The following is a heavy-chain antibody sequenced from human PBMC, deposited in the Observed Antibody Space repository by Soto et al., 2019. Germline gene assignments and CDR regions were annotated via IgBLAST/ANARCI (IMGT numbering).Heavy chain of an antibody. Sequence: SETLSLTCSVSGASIQYGGFFWSWIRQPPGKGLEWIGYIYYSGSTNYNPSLKSRVTISVDTSKNQFSLKLSSVTAADTAVYYCARESSGWYYFDYWGQGTLVTVSS. D-gene: IGHD6-19*01. CDR1: GASIQYGGFF. J-gene: IGHJ4*02. V-gene: IGHV4-61*08. CDR2: IYYSGST. CDR3: ARESSGWYYFDY.